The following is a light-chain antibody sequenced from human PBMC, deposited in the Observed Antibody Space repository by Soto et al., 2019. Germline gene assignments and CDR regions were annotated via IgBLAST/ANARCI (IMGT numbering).Light chain of an antibody. Sequence: DIQMTQSPSSLSASVGDRVTITCRASQSITNYLNRYQQKPGKAPKLLINAASTLQSGVPSRFSGSGSGTDFTLTISSLQPEDFATYYCQQSYSTLALTFGGGTKVEIK. CDR1: QSITNY. V-gene: IGKV1-39*01. CDR3: QQSYSTLALT. CDR2: AAS. J-gene: IGKJ4*01.